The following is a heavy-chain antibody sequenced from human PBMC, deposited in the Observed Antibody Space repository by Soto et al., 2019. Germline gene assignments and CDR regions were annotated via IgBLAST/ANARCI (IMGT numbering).Heavy chain of an antibody. V-gene: IGHV4-34*01. CDR1: GGSFSGYY. D-gene: IGHD3-10*01. CDR2: INHSGST. J-gene: IGHJ4*02. CDR3: ERVNAPYITLGREIYYFVY. Sequence: SETLSLTCAVYGGSFSGYYCIWIRQPPGKGLEWIGEINHSGSTNYNPSLKSRVTISVDTSKNQFSLKLNSVTAADTAVYYCERVNAPYITLGREIYYFVYWGQATLVTVSS.